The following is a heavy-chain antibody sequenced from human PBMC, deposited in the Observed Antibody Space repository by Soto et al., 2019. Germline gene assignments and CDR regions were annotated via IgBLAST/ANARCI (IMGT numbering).Heavy chain of an antibody. CDR1: GGSISSGGYY. D-gene: IGHD2-2*01. Sequence: SETLSLTCTVSGGSISSGGYYWSWIRQHPGKGLEGIGDIYYSGSTYYNPSLKSRVTISVDTSKNQFSLKLSSVTAADTAVYYCARVRGGVVVVPAAHSEYYYYGMDVWGQGTTVTVSS. CDR3: ARVRGGVVVVPAAHSEYYYYGMDV. CDR2: IYYSGST. V-gene: IGHV4-31*03. J-gene: IGHJ6*02.